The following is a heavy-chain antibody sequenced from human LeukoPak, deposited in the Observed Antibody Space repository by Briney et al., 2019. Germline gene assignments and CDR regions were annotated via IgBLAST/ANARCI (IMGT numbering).Heavy chain of an antibody. CDR3: AKDRLGSWSGFYFGLFDY. Sequence: PGGSLRLSCAASGFTFSDYYMSWIRQAPGKGLEWVSYITSVSTTYYADSVKGRFTISRDNAKNSLYLQMNNLRAEDTAVYYCAKDRLGSWSGFYFGLFDYWGQGTLVTVSS. J-gene: IGHJ4*02. CDR1: GFTFSDYY. D-gene: IGHD3-3*01. V-gene: IGHV3-11*01. CDR2: ITSVSTT.